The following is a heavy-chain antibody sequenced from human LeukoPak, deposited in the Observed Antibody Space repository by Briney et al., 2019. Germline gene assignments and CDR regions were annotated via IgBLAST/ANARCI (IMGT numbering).Heavy chain of an antibody. J-gene: IGHJ3*02. D-gene: IGHD6-13*01. Sequence: GGSLRLSCAASGFTFEDYAMHWVRQAPGKGPEWVSGINWNSGSMGYADSVKGRFTISRDNAKNSLYLQMNSLRPDDMALYYCAKVIAAASYIDAFDIWGQGTMVTVSS. V-gene: IGHV3-9*03. CDR1: GFTFEDYA. CDR2: INWNSGSM. CDR3: AKVIAAASYIDAFDI.